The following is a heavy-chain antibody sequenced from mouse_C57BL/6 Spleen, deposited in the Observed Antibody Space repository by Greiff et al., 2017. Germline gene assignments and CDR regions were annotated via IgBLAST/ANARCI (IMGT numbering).Heavy chain of an antibody. J-gene: IGHJ4*01. CDR3: ARGSRNYVGYYAMDY. D-gene: IGHD2-5*01. V-gene: IGHV1-4*01. Sequence: QVQLQQSGAELARPGASVKMSCKASGYTFTSYTMHWVNQRPGQGLEWIGYINPSSGYTKYNQKFKDKATLTADKSSSTAYMQLSSLTSEDSAAYYCARGSRNYVGYYAMDYWGQGTSVTVSS. CDR1: GYTFTSYT. CDR2: INPSSGYT.